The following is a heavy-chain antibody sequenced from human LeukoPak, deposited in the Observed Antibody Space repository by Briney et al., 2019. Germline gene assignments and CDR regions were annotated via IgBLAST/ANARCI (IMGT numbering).Heavy chain of an antibody. D-gene: IGHD3-10*01. J-gene: IGHJ4*02. V-gene: IGHV3-23*01. CDR2: ISGSASST. CDR1: GFTFNNYA. CDR3: AKDVTASWRFWELGHFDY. Sequence: PGGSLRLSCAASGFTFNNYAMSWVRQAPGKGLEWVSAISGSASSTYYRDSVKGRFTISRDNSKNTLYLQMNSLTAEDTAIYYCAKDVTASWRFWELGHFDYWGQGTLVTVSS.